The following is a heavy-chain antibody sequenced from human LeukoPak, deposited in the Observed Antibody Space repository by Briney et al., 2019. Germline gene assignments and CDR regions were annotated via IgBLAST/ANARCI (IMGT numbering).Heavy chain of an antibody. J-gene: IGHJ4*02. CDR3: ARGLLVRSVWFGELLTDY. CDR1: GGSFSGYY. Sequence: SETLSLTCAVYGGSFSGYYWSWIRQPPGKGLEWIGEINHSGSTNYNPSLESRVTISVDTSKNQFSLKLSSVTAADTAVYYCARGLLVRSVWFGELLTDYWGQGTLVTVSS. V-gene: IGHV4-34*01. D-gene: IGHD3-10*01. CDR2: INHSGST.